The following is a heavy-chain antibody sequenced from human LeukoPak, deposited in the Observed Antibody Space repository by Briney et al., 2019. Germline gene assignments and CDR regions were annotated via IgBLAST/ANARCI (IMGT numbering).Heavy chain of an antibody. V-gene: IGHV4-34*01. CDR1: GGSFSGYY. CDR3: ARGLYYFDY. CDR2: INHSGST. J-gene: IGHJ4*02. Sequence: PSETLSLTCAVYGGSFSGYYWSWIRQPPGKGLEWIGEINHSGSTNYNPSLKSRVTISVGTSKNQFSLKLSSVTAADTAAYYCARGLYYFDYWGQGTLVTVSS.